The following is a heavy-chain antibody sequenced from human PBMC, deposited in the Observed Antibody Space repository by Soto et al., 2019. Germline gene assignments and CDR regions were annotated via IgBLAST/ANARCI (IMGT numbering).Heavy chain of an antibody. J-gene: IGHJ4*02. CDR1: GFTFRAYS. V-gene: IGHV3-48*02. CDR2: ISSGSRTI. D-gene: IGHD1-26*01. CDR3: ARDNGSGSFPSDLDF. Sequence: EVQVVESGGGLVQPGGSLRLSCAASGFTFRAYSMNWVRQAPGKGLEWISYISSGSRTIYYADSVKGRCTISRDNAKNSLYLHMNTLRDEDTAVYYFARDNGSGSFPSDLDFWGPGTLVTVSS.